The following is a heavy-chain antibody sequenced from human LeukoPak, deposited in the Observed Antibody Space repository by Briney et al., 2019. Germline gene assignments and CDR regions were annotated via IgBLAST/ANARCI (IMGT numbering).Heavy chain of an antibody. CDR3: ARGYVLRYFAWFDP. CDR1: GGSFNAYY. J-gene: IGHJ5*02. V-gene: IGHV4-34*01. Sequence: PSETLSLTCAVYGGSFNAYYWSWIRQPPGKGLEWIGEINHSGSTNYNPSLKSRVTISVDTSKNQFSLKLSSVTAADTAVYYCARGYVLRYFAWFDPWGQGTLVTVSS. CDR2: INHSGST. D-gene: IGHD3-9*01.